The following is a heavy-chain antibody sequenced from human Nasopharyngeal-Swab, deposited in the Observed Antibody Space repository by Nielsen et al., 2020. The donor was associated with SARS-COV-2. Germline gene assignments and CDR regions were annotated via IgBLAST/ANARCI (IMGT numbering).Heavy chain of an antibody. J-gene: IGHJ3*02. V-gene: IGHV3-21*01. CDR1: GFIFSSYT. D-gene: IGHD2-21*02. Sequence: GESLKISCDASGFIFSSYTMNWVRRAPGKGLEWASSISRSSSDIYYRDSLKGRFTVSRDNTKKSLYLQMDSLRAEDTAVYYCARDGYCGGDCCGAFDIWGQGTMVTVSS. CDR3: ARDGYCGGDCCGAFDI. CDR2: ISRSSSDI.